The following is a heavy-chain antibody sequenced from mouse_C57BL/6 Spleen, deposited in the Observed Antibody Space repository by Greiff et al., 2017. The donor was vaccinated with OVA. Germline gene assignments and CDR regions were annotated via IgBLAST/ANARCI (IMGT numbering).Heavy chain of an antibody. V-gene: IGHV2-6-1*01. CDR2: IWSDGST. CDR1: GFSLTSYG. CDR3: ARQAYYYGSSSYWYFDV. J-gene: IGHJ1*03. Sequence: QVQLKESGPGLVAPSQSLSITCTVSGFSLTSYGVHWVRQPPGKGLEWLVVIWSDGSTTYNSALKSRLSISKDNSKSQVFLKMNSLQTDDTAMYYCARQAYYYGSSSYWYFDVWGTGTTVTVAS. D-gene: IGHD1-1*01.